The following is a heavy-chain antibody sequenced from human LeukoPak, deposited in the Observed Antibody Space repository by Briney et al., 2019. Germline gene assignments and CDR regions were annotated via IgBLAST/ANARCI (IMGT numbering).Heavy chain of an antibody. D-gene: IGHD3-3*01. CDR1: GGSVSSGSYY. Sequence: SETLSLTCTVSGGSVSSGSYYWSWIRQPPGKGLEWIGYIYYSGSTNYNPSLKSRVTISVDTSKNQFSLKLSSVTAADTAVYYCARGRRNYDFWSGYYGNFDPWGQGTLVTVSS. J-gene: IGHJ5*02. CDR3: ARGRRNYDFWSGYYGNFDP. CDR2: IYYSGST. V-gene: IGHV4-61*01.